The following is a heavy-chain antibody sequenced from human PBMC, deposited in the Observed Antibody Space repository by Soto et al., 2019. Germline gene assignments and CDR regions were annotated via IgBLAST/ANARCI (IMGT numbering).Heavy chain of an antibody. CDR2: ISSSSSYI. V-gene: IGHV3-21*01. CDR1: GFTFSSYS. CDR3: ARGGFWSGYWKTTIDY. Sequence: GGSLRLSCAASGFTFSSYSMNWVRQAPGKGLEWVSSISSSSSYIYYADSVKGRFTISRDNAKNSLYLQMNSLGAEDTAVYYCARGGFWSGYWKTTIDYWGQGTLVTVSS. J-gene: IGHJ4*02. D-gene: IGHD3-3*01.